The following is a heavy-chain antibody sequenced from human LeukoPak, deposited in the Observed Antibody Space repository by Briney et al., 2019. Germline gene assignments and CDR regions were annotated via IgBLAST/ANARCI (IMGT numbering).Heavy chain of an antibody. J-gene: IGHJ4*02. CDR1: GGSINSYH. CDR2: IYYSGST. D-gene: IGHD6-13*01. CDR3: ARRQSSWYFDY. Sequence: SETLSLTCTVSGGSINSYHWSWIRQPPGKGLEWIGYIYYSGSTSYNPSLKSRVTISVNTSKNQSSLKLSSVIAADTAVYYCARRQSSWYFDYWGQGTLVTVSS. V-gene: IGHV4-59*08.